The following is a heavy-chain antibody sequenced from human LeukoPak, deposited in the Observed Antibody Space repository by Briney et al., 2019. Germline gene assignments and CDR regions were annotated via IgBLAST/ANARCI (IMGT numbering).Heavy chain of an antibody. D-gene: IGHD2-2*01. V-gene: IGHV1-24*01. J-gene: IGHJ6*04. CDR1: GYTLTDLS. Sequence: ASVNVSCKVSGYTLTDLSMHWVRQAPGKGLEWMGGIDPEDGETIYAQKFKGRVTITGDTSTDTPYLEMSSLRSEDTAVYYCAKGRRGDYASYGMDVWGEGTTVTVSS. CDR3: AKGRRGDYASYGMDV. CDR2: IDPEDGET.